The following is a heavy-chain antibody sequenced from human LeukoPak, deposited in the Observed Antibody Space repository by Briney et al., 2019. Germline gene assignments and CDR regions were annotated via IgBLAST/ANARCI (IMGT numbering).Heavy chain of an antibody. Sequence: GESLKIPCKGSGYSFTSYWIGWVRQMPGKGLEWMGIIYPGDSDTRYSPSFQGQVTISADKSISTAYLQWSSLKASDTAMYYCARRGYCSGGSCYFSSYYFDYWGQGTLVTVSS. CDR2: IYPGDSDT. D-gene: IGHD2-15*01. CDR1: GYSFTSYW. CDR3: ARRGYCSGGSCYFSSYYFDY. J-gene: IGHJ4*02. V-gene: IGHV5-51*01.